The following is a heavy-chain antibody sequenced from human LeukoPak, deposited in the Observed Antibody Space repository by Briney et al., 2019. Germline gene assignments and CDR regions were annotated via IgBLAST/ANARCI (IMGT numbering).Heavy chain of an antibody. V-gene: IGHV3-21*04. CDR1: GFTFSSYG. CDR3: VRDRGSYRPIDY. D-gene: IGHD1-26*01. Sequence: GGSLRLSCAASGFTFSSYGMHWVRQAPGKGLEWVASISYTGTYIYYADSVKGRFTISRDNAQNSLYLQMNSLRAEDTAVYYCVRDRGSYRPIDYWGQGTLVTVSS. J-gene: IGHJ4*02. CDR2: ISYTGTYI.